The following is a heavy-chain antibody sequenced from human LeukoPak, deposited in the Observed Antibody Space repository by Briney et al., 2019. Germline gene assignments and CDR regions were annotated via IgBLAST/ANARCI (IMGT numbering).Heavy chain of an antibody. Sequence: SETLSLTCTVSGGSISRYYWSWIRQPAGKGLEWIGRIYTSGSTNYNPSLKSRVTMSVDTSKNQFSLKLSSVTAADTAVYYCARAPNYYYDSSGYAFDIWGQGTMVTVSS. CDR2: IYTSGST. V-gene: IGHV4-4*07. D-gene: IGHD3-22*01. J-gene: IGHJ3*02. CDR3: ARAPNYYYDSSGYAFDI. CDR1: GGSISRYY.